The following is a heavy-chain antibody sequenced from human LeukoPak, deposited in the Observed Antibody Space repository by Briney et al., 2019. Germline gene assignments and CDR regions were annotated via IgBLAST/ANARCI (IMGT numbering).Heavy chain of an antibody. D-gene: IGHD1-1*01. CDR3: ATSSYNWNRAYYFDY. CDR2: FDPEDGET. Sequence: GASVKVSCKVSGYTLTELSMHWVRQAPGKGLEWMGGFDPEDGETIYAQKFQGRVTMTEDTSTDTAYMELSSLRSEDTAVYYCATSSYNWNRAYYFDYWGQGTLVTVSS. CDR1: GYTLTELS. V-gene: IGHV1-24*01. J-gene: IGHJ4*02.